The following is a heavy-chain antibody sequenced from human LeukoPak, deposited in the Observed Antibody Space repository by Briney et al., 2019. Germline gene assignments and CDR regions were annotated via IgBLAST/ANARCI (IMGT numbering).Heavy chain of an antibody. V-gene: IGHV4-39*01. CDR1: GGSIRSSSDD. CDR2: IYYSGST. D-gene: IGHD1-26*01. Sequence: SETLSLTCTVSGGSIRSSSDDWGWIRQPPGKGLEWIGSIYYSGSTYYKPSLKSRVPISVDTSNNQFSLRLSSVTAADTALYYCARQGAGGRAFDIWGQGTMVTVSS. J-gene: IGHJ3*02. CDR3: ARQGAGGRAFDI.